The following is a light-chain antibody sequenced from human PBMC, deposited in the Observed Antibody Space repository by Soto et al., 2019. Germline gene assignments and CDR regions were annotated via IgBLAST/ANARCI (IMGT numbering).Light chain of an antibody. Sequence: IVLTQSPCTLSLSPGDTATLSCRASQSLGSDLAWYQQKPGQAPRLLIFAASARPTGIPARISGSGSGTEFTLTISSLRSEDFAVYFCQQYYNWPRTFGQGTKVDIK. V-gene: IGKV3-15*01. CDR2: AAS. CDR1: QSLGSD. CDR3: QQYYNWPRT. J-gene: IGKJ1*01.